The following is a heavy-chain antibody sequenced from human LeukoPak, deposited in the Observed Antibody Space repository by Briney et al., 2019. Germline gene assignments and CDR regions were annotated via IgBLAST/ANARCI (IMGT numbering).Heavy chain of an antibody. J-gene: IGHJ4*02. CDR3: AREHVPSLDGIDF. Sequence: PGGSLTLSCAASGFTFSSQSMSWVRQAPGKGLEWVASISGMGGSTYYADSVKGPSTTSTHNSAHTLYMRMSCQRAADTAISYRAREHVPSLDGIDFWGQGTLATVSS. CDR1: GFTFSSQS. D-gene: IGHD1-1*01. V-gene: IGHV3-23*01. CDR2: ISGMGGST.